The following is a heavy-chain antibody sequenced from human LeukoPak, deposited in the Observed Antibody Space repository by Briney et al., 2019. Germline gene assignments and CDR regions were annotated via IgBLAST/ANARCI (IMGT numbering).Heavy chain of an antibody. V-gene: IGHV3-21*01. D-gene: IGHD3-10*01. CDR3: ARFSGSYYNPLDY. Sequence: GGSLRLSCAASGFTFSSYSMNWVRQAPGKGLEWVSSISSSSSYIYYADSVKGRFTISRDNAKNSLYLQMNSLRAEDTAVYYCARFSGSYYNPLDYWGQGTPVTVSS. CDR1: GFTFSSYS. CDR2: ISSSSSYI. J-gene: IGHJ4*02.